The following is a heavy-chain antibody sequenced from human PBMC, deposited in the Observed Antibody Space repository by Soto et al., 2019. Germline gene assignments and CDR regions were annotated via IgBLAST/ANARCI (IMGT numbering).Heavy chain of an antibody. CDR1: GGSISSSSYY. CDR3: ARFRPMIAVYYFDY. D-gene: IGHD3-22*01. Sequence: SETLSLTCTVSGGSISSSSYYWGWIRQPPGKGLEWIGSIYYSGSTYYNPSLKSRVTISVDTSKNQFSLKLSSVTAADTAVYYCARFRPMIAVYYFDYWGQGTLVTVSS. J-gene: IGHJ4*02. V-gene: IGHV4-39*01. CDR2: IYYSGST.